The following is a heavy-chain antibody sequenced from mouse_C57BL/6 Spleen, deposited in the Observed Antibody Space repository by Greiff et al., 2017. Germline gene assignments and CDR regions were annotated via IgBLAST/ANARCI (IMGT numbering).Heavy chain of an antibody. CDR3: ARNYYYGSSSYWYFDV. CDR1: GFSLTSYG. J-gene: IGHJ1*03. CDR2: IWSGGST. Sequence: VQLVESGPGLVQPSQSLSITCTVSGFSLTSYGVHWVRQSPGKGLEWLGVIWSGGSTDYNAAFISRLSISKDNSKSQVFFKMNSLQADDTAIYYCARNYYYGSSSYWYFDVWGTGTTVTVSS. D-gene: IGHD1-1*01. V-gene: IGHV2-2*01.